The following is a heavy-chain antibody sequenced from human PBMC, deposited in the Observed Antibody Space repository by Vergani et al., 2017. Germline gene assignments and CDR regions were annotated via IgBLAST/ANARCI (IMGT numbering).Heavy chain of an antibody. Sequence: QVQLVESGGGVVQPGRSLRLSCAASGFTFSSYAMHWVRQAPGKGLEWVAVISYDGSNKYYADSVKGRFTISRDNSKNTLYLQMNSLRAEDTAVYYCARDVILEGFDYWGQGTLVTVSS. V-gene: IGHV3-30*01. CDR2: ISYDGSNK. D-gene: IGHD3-10*01. CDR3: ARDVILEGFDY. CDR1: GFTFSSYA. J-gene: IGHJ4*02.